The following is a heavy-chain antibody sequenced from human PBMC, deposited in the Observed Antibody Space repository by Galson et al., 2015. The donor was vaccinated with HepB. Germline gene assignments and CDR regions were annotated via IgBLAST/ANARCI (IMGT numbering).Heavy chain of an antibody. CDR2: ISGIGGST. V-gene: IGHV3-23*01. CDR1: GLTFSPYA. CDR3: AKNSKNIPTRAAFDY. J-gene: IGHJ4*02. Sequence: SLRLSCAASGLTFSPYAMNWVRQAPGKGLEWVSGISGIGGSTYYADSVKGRFTISRDNSKNTLYLQMNSLRAEDTAIYYCAKNSKNIPTRAAFDYWGQGTLVTVSS. D-gene: IGHD2-2*02.